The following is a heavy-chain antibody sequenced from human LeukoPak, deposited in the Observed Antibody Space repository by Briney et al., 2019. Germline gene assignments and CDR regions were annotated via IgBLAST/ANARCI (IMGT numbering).Heavy chain of an antibody. J-gene: IGHJ4*02. Sequence: GGSLRLSCAASGFTFSSYAMNWVRQAPGKGLEWVSAISGSGGSTYYADPVKGRFTISRDNSKNTLYLQMNSLRAEDTAVYYCAKVRGSYPNYYFDYWGQGTLVTVSS. D-gene: IGHD3-16*01. CDR1: GFTFSSYA. CDR2: ISGSGGST. CDR3: AKVRGSYPNYYFDY. V-gene: IGHV3-23*01.